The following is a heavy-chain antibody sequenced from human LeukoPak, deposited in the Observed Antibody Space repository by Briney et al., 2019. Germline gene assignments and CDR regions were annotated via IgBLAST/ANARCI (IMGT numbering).Heavy chain of an antibody. V-gene: IGHV4-34*01. J-gene: IGHJ6*03. CDR2: INHSGST. D-gene: IGHD3-3*01. CDR3: ARNFFWSGYYMDV. Sequence: KPSETLSLTCAVYGGSFSGYYWSWIRQPPGKGLEWIGEINHSGSTNYNPSLKSRVTISVDTSKNQFSLKLSSVTAADTAVYYCARNFFWSGYYMDVWGKGTTATVSS. CDR1: GGSFSGYY.